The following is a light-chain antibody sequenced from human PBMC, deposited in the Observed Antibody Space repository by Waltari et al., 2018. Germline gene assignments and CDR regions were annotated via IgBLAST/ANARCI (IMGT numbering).Light chain of an antibody. Sequence: SYVLTQPHSVSVAPGQTATITCGGSNLGSKTVHWYQQKPGQAPVVVIYDDKDRPSGIPERFSGSNSGNTATLFISRVEAGDEADYYCQVWDGNSEQMVFGGGTKLTV. CDR3: QVWDGNSEQMV. CDR2: DDK. CDR1: NLGSKT. J-gene: IGLJ3*02. V-gene: IGLV3-21*02.